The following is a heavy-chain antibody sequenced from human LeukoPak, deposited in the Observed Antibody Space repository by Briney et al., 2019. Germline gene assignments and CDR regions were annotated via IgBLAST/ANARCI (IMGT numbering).Heavy chain of an antibody. D-gene: IGHD6-13*01. J-gene: IGHJ6*02. V-gene: IGHV3-30-3*01. CDR3: ARERTALIYSSSWHRSGMDV. Sequence: GRSLRLSCAASGFTFSSYAMHWVRQAPGKGLEWVAVISYDGSNKYYADSVKGRLTISRDNSKNTLYLQMNSLRAEDTAVYYCARERTALIYSSSWHRSGMDVWGQGTTVTVSS. CDR2: ISYDGSNK. CDR1: GFTFSSYA.